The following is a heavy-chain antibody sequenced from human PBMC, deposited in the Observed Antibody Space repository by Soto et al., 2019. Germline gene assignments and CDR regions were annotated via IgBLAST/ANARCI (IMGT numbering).Heavy chain of an antibody. CDR2: IHYSGST. V-gene: IGHV4-59*11. J-gene: IGHJ4*02. D-gene: IGHD2-21*01. Sequence: QVQLQESGPGLVKPSETLSLTCTVSGVSITSHYWTWIRQPPGKGLEWIGNIHYSGSTNYSPSLKGRVIISVDTSENQSSLKLSSVTTADTAVYYCTVGGAEHPFDYWGQGTLVTVSS. CDR1: GVSITSHY. CDR3: TVGGAEHPFDY.